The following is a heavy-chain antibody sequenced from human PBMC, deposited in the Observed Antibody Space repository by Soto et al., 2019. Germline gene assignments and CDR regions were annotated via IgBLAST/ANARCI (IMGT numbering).Heavy chain of an antibody. CDR3: ARAKYYDFWSGYPRNYYYYYMDV. Sequence: PSETLSLTCAVYGGSVSGYYWSWIRQPPGKGLEWIGEINHSGSTNYNPSLKSRVTISVDTSKNQFSLKLSSVTAADTAVYYCARAKYYDFWSGYPRNYYYYYMDVWGKGTTVTVSS. V-gene: IGHV4-34*01. J-gene: IGHJ6*03. D-gene: IGHD3-3*01. CDR2: INHSGST. CDR1: GGSVSGYY.